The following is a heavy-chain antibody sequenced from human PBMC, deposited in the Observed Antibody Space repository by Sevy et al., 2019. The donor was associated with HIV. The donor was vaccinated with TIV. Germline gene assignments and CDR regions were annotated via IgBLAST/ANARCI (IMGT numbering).Heavy chain of an antibody. CDR2: IYYTGST. J-gene: IGHJ5*02. CDR1: GGSISAYY. Sequence: SETLSLTCTVSGGSISAYYWSWIRQPPGKGLEYLEYIYYTGSTNYNPSLKSRVTISVDTSKNQFSLGLSSVTAADTAVYYCARAPPVRSGDDSLNWFDPWGQGTLVTVSS. D-gene: IGHD5-12*01. V-gene: IGHV4-59*01. CDR3: ARAPPVRSGDDSLNWFDP.